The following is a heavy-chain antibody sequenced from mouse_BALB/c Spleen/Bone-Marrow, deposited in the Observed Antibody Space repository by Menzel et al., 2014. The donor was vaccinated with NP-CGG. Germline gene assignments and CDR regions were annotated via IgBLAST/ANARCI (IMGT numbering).Heavy chain of an antibody. CDR1: GFSLTSYG. CDR2: IWAGGST. D-gene: IGHD1-1*02. Sequence: VQLVESGPGLVAPSLSLSITCTVSGFSLTSYGVHWVRQPPGKGLEWLGVIWAGGSTNYNSALMSRLSISKDNSKSQVFLKMNSLQTDDTAMYYCARDGVYGSHYYAMDYWGQGTSVTVSS. J-gene: IGHJ4*01. V-gene: IGHV2-9*02. CDR3: ARDGVYGSHYYAMDY.